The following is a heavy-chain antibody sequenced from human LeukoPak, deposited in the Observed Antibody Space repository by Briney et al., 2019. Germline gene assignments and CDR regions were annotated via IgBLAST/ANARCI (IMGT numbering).Heavy chain of an antibody. CDR1: GFTFSSYE. J-gene: IGHJ6*02. CDR2: ISSSDSTI. V-gene: IGHV3-48*03. Sequence: GGSLRLSCASSGFTFSSYEMNWVRQAPGKGLEWVSYISSSDSTIYYADSVKGRFTISRDNAKNSLYLQMNSLRAEDTAVYYCEREMVGFGGVSYYGMDVWGQGTTVTVSS. CDR3: EREMVGFGGVSYYGMDV. D-gene: IGHD3-10*01.